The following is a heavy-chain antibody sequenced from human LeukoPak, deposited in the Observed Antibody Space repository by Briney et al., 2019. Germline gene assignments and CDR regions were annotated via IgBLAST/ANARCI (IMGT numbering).Heavy chain of an antibody. CDR2: IRYDGSDK. V-gene: IGHV3-30*02. J-gene: IGHJ1*01. CDR3: AKSHYGYAEDFQH. D-gene: IGHD2-2*01. CDR1: GFIFSSYG. Sequence: GGSLRLSCATSGFIFSSYGMHWVRQAPGKGLEWVAFIRYDGSDKFYADSVKGRFTISRDNSKNTLYLQMNSLRAEDTAVYYCAKSHYGYAEDFQHWGQGTLVTVSS.